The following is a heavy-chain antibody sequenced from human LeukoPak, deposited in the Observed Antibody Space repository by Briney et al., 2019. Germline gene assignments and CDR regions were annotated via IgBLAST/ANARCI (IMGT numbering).Heavy chain of an antibody. CDR2: IYHSGIT. CDR3: ARESVDTMVRGVKD. V-gene: IGHV4-38-2*02. Sequence: SETLSLTCTVSDYSISSGYGYYWGWIRQPPGKGLEWIGNIYHSGITYYNHFNSSLKSRVTISIDTSKNQFSLKLSSVTAADTAVYYCARESVDTMVRGVKDWGQGTLVTVSS. J-gene: IGHJ4*02. CDR1: DYSISSGYGYY. D-gene: IGHD3-10*01.